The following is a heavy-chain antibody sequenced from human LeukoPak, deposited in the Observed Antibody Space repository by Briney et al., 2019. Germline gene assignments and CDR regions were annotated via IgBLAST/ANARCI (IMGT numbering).Heavy chain of an antibody. D-gene: IGHD1-26*01. CDR2: FYAGGSI. CDR1: GYAISSGHY. V-gene: IGHV4-38-2*02. Sequence: SETLSLTCVVSGYAISSGHYWGWIRQSPGKGLEWIGSFYAGGSINYNPSLKSRVTIVEDTSRNQFSLKMTSVTAADTAVYYCTREVVEVPTAVIDYWGQGALVTVSS. CDR3: TREVVEVPTAVIDY. J-gene: IGHJ4*02.